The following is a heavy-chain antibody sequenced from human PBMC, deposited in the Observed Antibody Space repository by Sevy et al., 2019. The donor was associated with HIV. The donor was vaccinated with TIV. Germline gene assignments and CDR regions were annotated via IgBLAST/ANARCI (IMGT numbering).Heavy chain of an antibody. J-gene: IGHJ4*02. V-gene: IGHV3-7*01. Sequence: GGYLRLSCAASGFTLNSYWMSWVRQAPGKGLEWVANIKQDGSVKYYVDSVKGRFTISRDNARNLVYLQMSSMTAEDTALYHCVRAIAADASLWGQGTLVTVSS. CDR2: IKQDGSVK. D-gene: IGHD6-13*01. CDR1: GFTLNSYW. CDR3: VRAIAADASL.